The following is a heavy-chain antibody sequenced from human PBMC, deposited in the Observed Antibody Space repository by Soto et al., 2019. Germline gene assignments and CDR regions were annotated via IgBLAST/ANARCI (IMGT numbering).Heavy chain of an antibody. J-gene: IGHJ3*02. CDR2: IDPSDSYT. CDR3: AGLYYYDSSGSLHDAFDI. V-gene: IGHV5-10-1*01. Sequence: ESLKISCKGSGYSFTSYWISWVRQMPGKGLEWMGRIDPSDSYTNYSPSFQGHVTISADKSISTAYLQWSSLKASDTAMYYCAGLYYYDSSGSLHDAFDIWGQGTMVTVSS. CDR1: GYSFTSYW. D-gene: IGHD3-22*01.